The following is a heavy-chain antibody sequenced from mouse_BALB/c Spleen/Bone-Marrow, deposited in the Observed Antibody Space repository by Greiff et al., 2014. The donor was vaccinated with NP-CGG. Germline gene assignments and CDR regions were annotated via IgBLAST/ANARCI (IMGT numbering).Heavy chain of an antibody. J-gene: IGHJ3*01. D-gene: IGHD1-1*01. V-gene: IGHV14-3*02. Sequence: EVQRVESGAELVKPGASVKLSCTASGFNIKDTYMHWVKQRPEQGLERIGRIDPANGNIKYDPKFQGKATITADTSSNTAYLQLSSLTSEDTAVYYCAPYYYGRWFANWGQGTLVTVSA. CDR3: APYYYGRWFAN. CDR1: GFNIKDTY. CDR2: IDPANGNI.